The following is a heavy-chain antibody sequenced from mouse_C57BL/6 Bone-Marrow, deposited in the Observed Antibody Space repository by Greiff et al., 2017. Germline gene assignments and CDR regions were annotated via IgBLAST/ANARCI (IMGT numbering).Heavy chain of an antibody. CDR2: ISGGGGNT. J-gene: IGHJ2*01. CDR3: ARHDRGSSPYYFDY. Sequence: EVKVVESGGGLVKPGGSLKLSCAASGFTFSSYTMSWVRQTPEKRLEWVATISGGGGNTYYPDSVKGRFTISRDNAKNTLYLQMSSLRSEDTALYYCARHDRGSSPYYFDYWGQGTTLTVSS. D-gene: IGHD1-1*01. V-gene: IGHV5-9*01. CDR1: GFTFSSYT.